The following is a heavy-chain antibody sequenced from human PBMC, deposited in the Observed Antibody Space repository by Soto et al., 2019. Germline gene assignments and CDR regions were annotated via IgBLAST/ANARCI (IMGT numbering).Heavy chain of an antibody. CDR1: GYTFTSYA. D-gene: IGHD3-3*01. CDR2: INAGNGNT. CDR3: ARVSHFGVVIYDY. V-gene: IGHV1-3*01. J-gene: IGHJ4*02. Sequence: ASVKVSCKASGYTFTSYAMHWVRQAPGQRLEWMGWINAGNGNTKYSQKFQGRVTITRDTSASTAYMELSSLRSEDTAVYYCARVSHFGVVIYDYWGQGTLVTVSS.